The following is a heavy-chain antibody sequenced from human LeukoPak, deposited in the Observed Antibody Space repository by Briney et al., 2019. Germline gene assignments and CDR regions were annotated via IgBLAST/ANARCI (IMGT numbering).Heavy chain of an antibody. J-gene: IGHJ4*02. V-gene: IGHV3-23*01. D-gene: IGHD5-12*01. Sequence: QSGGSLRLSCAASGFTFSSYAMNWVRQAPGKGLEWVSGISGSGGSTYYADSVKGRFTISRDNSKNTLYLQMNNLRAEDTAVYYCAKDQWARGDQVATADSVHYWGQGTLVTVSS. CDR3: AKDQWARGDQVATADSVHY. CDR2: ISGSGGST. CDR1: GFTFSSYA.